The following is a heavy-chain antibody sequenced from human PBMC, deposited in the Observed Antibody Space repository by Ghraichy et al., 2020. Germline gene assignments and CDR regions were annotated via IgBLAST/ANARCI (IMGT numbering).Heavy chain of an antibody. Sequence: GGSLRLSCAASGFSFSSYELSWVRQAPGKGLEWVSYIRSSGNTKFYVDSVKGRFTISRDNAKNSLYLQMNSLRDEDTAVYYCAREERYSGLGAFDSWGQGTLVTVSS. V-gene: IGHV3-48*02. CDR2: IRSSGNTK. J-gene: IGHJ4*02. CDR3: AREERYSGLGAFDS. CDR1: GFSFSSYE. D-gene: IGHD5-12*01.